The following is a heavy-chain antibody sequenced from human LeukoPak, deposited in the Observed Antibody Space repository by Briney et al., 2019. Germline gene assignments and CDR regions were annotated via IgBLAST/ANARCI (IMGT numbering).Heavy chain of an antibody. J-gene: IGHJ4*02. V-gene: IGHV3-7*01. Sequence: GGSLRLSCAASGFTFSSYSMNWVRQAPGKGLEWVANIKQDGSEKYYVDSVKGRFTISRDNAKNSLYLQMNSLRAEDTAVYYCARDLGELGYWGQGTLVTVSS. CDR1: GFTFSSYS. CDR2: IKQDGSEK. CDR3: ARDLGELGY. D-gene: IGHD7-27*01.